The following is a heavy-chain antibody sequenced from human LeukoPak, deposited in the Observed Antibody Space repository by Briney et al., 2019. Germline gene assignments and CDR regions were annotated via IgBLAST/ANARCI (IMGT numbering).Heavy chain of an antibody. V-gene: IGHV3-23*01. J-gene: IGHJ4*02. Sequence: GSLRLSCAASGFTFSNYAMSWVRQAPGKGLEWVSAISGTGGSTYYADSVKGRVTVSRDNSKNTLYLQMNSLRAEDTAVYYCARWRFQLLDHWGQGTLVTVSS. CDR2: ISGTGGST. CDR3: ARWRFQLLDH. CDR1: GFTFSNYA. D-gene: IGHD2-2*01.